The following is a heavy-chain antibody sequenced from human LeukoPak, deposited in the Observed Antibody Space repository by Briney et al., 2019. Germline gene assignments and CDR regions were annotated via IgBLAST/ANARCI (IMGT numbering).Heavy chain of an antibody. V-gene: IGHV3-30*18. CDR1: GFTFSSYG. Sequence: PGGSLRLSCAASGFTFSSYGMHWVRQAPGKGLEWVAVISYDGSNKYYADSVKGRFTISRDNSKNTLYLQMNSLRAEDTAVYYCAKGRLEADYWGQGTLVTVSS. J-gene: IGHJ4*02. D-gene: IGHD1-1*01. CDR3: AKGRLEADY. CDR2: ISYDGSNK.